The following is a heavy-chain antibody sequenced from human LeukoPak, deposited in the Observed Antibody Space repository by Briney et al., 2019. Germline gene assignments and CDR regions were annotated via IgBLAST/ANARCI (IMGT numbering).Heavy chain of an antibody. CDR1: GFTVSSNY. D-gene: IGHD3-10*01. V-gene: IGHV3-66*01. J-gene: IGHJ2*01. CDR3: ARIVLLWLRYFDL. CDR2: IYSGGNT. Sequence: PGGSLRLSCAASGFTVSSNYMSWVRQAPGKGLEWVSVIYSGGNTYYADSVKGRFTISRDNAKNSLYLQMNSLRAEDTAVYYCARIVLLWLRYFDLWGRGTLVTVSS.